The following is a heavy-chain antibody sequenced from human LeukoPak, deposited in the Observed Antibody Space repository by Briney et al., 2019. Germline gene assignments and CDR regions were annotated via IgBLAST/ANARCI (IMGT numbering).Heavy chain of an antibody. J-gene: IGHJ6*02. CDR2: IYYSGST. Sequence: SETLSLTRTVSGGSISSYYWSWIRQPPGKGLEWIGYIYYSGSTNYNPSLKSRVTTSVDTSKNQFSLKLSSVTAADTAVYYCARVRHANYYYYYGMDVWGQGTTVTVSS. CDR1: GGSISSYY. CDR3: ARVRHANYYYYYGMDV. V-gene: IGHV4-59*01. D-gene: IGHD1-1*01.